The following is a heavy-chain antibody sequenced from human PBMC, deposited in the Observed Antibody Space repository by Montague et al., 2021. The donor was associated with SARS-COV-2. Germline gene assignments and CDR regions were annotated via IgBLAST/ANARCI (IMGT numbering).Heavy chain of an antibody. V-gene: IGHV2-5*02. J-gene: IGHJ4*02. Sequence: PALVKPTQTLTLTCTFSGLSLSTTGVGVGWIRQPPGKALEWLALIYWDDDRRYSPSLKSRLTITKDTSKNQVVLTMTNMDPVDTATYFCARNWAYFDYWGQGALVTVSS. CDR2: IYWDDDR. D-gene: IGHD7-27*01. CDR1: GLSLSTTGVG. CDR3: ARNWAYFDY.